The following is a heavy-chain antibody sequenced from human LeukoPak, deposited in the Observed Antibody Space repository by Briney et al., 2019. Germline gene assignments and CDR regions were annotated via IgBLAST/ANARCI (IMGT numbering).Heavy chain of an antibody. CDR3: ARGPLDTQFDY. Sequence: ASVKVSCKSSGYTFTDYYLHWVRQAPGQGLEWMGWINPNSGGTSYALKFQGRVTMTSDTSISTAYMELSRLRSDDTAVYYCARGPLDTQFDYWGQGTLVAVSS. V-gene: IGHV1-2*02. CDR1: GYTFTDYY. CDR2: INPNSGGT. D-gene: IGHD1-1*01. J-gene: IGHJ4*02.